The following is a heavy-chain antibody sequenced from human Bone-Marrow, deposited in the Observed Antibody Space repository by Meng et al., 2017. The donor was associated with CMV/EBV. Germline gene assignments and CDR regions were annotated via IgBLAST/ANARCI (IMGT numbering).Heavy chain of an antibody. V-gene: IGHV3-23*01. D-gene: IGHD3-10*01. Sequence: GESLKISCAASGFTVSSNYMSWVRQAPGKGLEWVSAISGSGGSTYYADSVKGRFTISRDNSKNTLYLQINSLRAEDTAVYYCARETAGAFDIWGQWTMVNVPS. CDR3: ARETAGAFDI. J-gene: IGHJ3*02. CDR2: ISGSGGST. CDR1: GFTVSSNY.